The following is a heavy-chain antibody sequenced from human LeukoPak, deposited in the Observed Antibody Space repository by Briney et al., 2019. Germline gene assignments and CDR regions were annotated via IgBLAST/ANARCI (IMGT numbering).Heavy chain of an antibody. CDR1: GGSISSSSYY. V-gene: IGHV4-39*07. J-gene: IGHJ4*02. Sequence: SETLSLTCTVSGGSISSSSYYWGWIRQPPGKGLEWIGSLYYSGSTYYNPSLKSRVTISVDTSKNQFSLKLSSVTAADTAVYYCARVVLSYSSSWYRFDYWGQGTLVTVSS. D-gene: IGHD6-13*01. CDR3: ARVVLSYSSSWYRFDY. CDR2: LYYSGST.